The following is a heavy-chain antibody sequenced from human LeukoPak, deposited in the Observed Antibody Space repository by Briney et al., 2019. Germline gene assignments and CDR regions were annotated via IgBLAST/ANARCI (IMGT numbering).Heavy chain of an antibody. CDR2: IFGSGGSA. J-gene: IGHJ4*02. D-gene: IGHD6-19*01. CDR1: GFTFNSYA. Sequence: GGSLRLSCAAPGFTFNSYAMYWVRQAPGKGLEWVSGIFGSGGSAHYADSVKGRFAISRDNSKNRVYLQMNSLRAEDTAVYYCAKTATGYSSGHYPGWPVDYWGQGTLVTVSS. V-gene: IGHV3-23*01. CDR3: AKTATGYSSGHYPGWPVDY.